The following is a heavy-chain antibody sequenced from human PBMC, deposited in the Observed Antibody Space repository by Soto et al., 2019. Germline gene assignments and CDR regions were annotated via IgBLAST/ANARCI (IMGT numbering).Heavy chain of an antibody. J-gene: IGHJ6*04. Sequence: VASVKVSCKASGFTFTSSAMQWVRQARGQRLEWIGWIVVGSGNTNYAQKFQERVTITRDMSTSTAYMELSSLRSEDTAVYYCAAVRFLEWLRPMDVWGKGTTVTVST. V-gene: IGHV1-58*02. CDR3: AAVRFLEWLRPMDV. CDR2: IVVGSGNT. D-gene: IGHD3-3*01. CDR1: GFTFTSSA.